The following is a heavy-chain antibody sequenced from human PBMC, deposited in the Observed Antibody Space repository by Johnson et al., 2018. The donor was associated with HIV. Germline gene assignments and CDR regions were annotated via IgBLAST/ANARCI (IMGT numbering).Heavy chain of an antibody. D-gene: IGHD5-24*01. CDR3: ARQNNSQGRWLQFDAFDI. Sequence: QVQLVESGGGLAQPGGALRLSCAASGFTFSSYAMSWVRQAPGKGLEWVAVISYDGSNKYYADSVKGRFTISRDNSKNTLYLQVNSLRAEDTAVDYGARQNNSQGRWLQFDAFDIWGQGTMVTVSS. CDR2: ISYDGSNK. V-gene: IGHV3-30-3*01. CDR1: GFTFSSYA. J-gene: IGHJ3*02.